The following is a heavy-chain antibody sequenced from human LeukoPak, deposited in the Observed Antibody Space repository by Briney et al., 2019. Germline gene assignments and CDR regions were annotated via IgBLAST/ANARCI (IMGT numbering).Heavy chain of an antibody. D-gene: IGHD6-13*01. CDR2: IRNKANSDTT. Sequence: AGGSLRLSRAASGXTFSDQYMDWVRQAPGKGLEWVGRIRNKANSDTTEYAASVKGRFTISRDDSKNSLYLQMNSLKTEDTAVYYCANLAGKPADYWGQGTLVTVSS. V-gene: IGHV3-72*01. CDR3: ANLAGKPADY. J-gene: IGHJ4*02. CDR1: GXTFSDQY.